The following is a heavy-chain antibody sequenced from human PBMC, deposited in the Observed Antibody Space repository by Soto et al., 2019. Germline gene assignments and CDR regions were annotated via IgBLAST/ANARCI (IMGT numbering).Heavy chain of an antibody. D-gene: IGHD3-10*01. CDR3: AKDTWFGELLSQTFDY. J-gene: IGHJ4*02. CDR2: ISYDGSNK. V-gene: IGHV3-30*18. CDR1: GFPFSSYG. Sequence: PGGSLTLSCAASGFPFSSYGMHWVRQAPGKGLEWVAVISYDGSNKYYADSVKGRFTISRDNSKNTLYLQMNSLRAEDTAVYYCAKDTWFGELLSQTFDYWGQGTLVTVSS.